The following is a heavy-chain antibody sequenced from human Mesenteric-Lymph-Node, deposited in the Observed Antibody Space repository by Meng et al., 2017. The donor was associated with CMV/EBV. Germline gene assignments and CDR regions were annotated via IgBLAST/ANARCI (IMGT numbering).Heavy chain of an antibody. D-gene: IGHD3-3*01. Sequence: GESLKISCAASGFTFSTYAMHWVRQAPGKGLEWVAVISYDAVNKFHTDSVRGRFTISRDNSKNTLYLKMNSLRVEDTAVYYCARPSGEYPPPSFDYGMDVWGQGTTVTVSS. J-gene: IGHJ6*02. CDR1: GFTFSTYA. V-gene: IGHV3-30*04. CDR3: ARPSGEYPPPSFDYGMDV. CDR2: ISYDAVNK.